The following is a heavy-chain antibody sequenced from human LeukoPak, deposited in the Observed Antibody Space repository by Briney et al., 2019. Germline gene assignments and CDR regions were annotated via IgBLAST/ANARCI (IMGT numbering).Heavy chain of an antibody. CDR2: ISGSGGST. D-gene: IGHD2-2*01. Sequence: GGSLRLSCAASGFTFSSYAMSWVRQAPGKGLEWVSAISGSGGSTYYADSVKGRFTISRDNSKNTLYLQMNSLRAEDTAVYYCAKPLHPCCSSTSCYDPPVDYWGQGTLVTVSS. V-gene: IGHV3-23*01. CDR3: AKPLHPCCSSTSCYDPPVDY. CDR1: GFTFSSYA. J-gene: IGHJ4*02.